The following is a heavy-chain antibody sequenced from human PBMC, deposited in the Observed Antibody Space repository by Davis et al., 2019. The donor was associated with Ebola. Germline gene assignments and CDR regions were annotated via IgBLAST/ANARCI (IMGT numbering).Heavy chain of an antibody. CDR2: IKHSGST. CDR3: ARHGTHSSSWHY. J-gene: IGHJ4*02. V-gene: IGHV4-34*01. Sequence: MPSETLSLTCGVSGGSLSGYCWTWIRQPPGRGPEWIGEIKHSGSTNYSPSLRSRVTISVDTSKNPFSLKLSSVTAADTAVYYCARHGTHSSSWHYWGQGTLVTVSS. D-gene: IGHD6-13*01. CDR1: GGSLSGYC.